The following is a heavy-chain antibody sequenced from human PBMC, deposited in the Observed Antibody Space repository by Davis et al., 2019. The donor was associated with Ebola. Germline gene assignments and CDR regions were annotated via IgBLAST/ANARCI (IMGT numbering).Heavy chain of an antibody. Sequence: GESLKISCAASGFTFSIYSINWVRQAPGKGLEWVSSISSRSTYIYYADSVKGRFTISRDNAKNSLSLQMNSLRADDTAMYYCARVDASSAFDIWGQGTMVTVSS. J-gene: IGHJ3*02. CDR3: ARVDASSAFDI. CDR2: ISSRSTYI. CDR1: GFTFSIYS. V-gene: IGHV3-21*06.